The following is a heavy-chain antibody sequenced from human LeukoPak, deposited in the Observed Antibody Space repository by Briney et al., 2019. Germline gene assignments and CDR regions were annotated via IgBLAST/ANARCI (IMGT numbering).Heavy chain of an antibody. J-gene: IGHJ4*02. CDR3: ASRGGSSWFMFDY. CDR1: GFTFSSYS. CDR2: ISSSSSTI. V-gene: IGHV3-48*01. D-gene: IGHD6-13*01. Sequence: GGSLRLSCAASGFTFSSYSMNWVRQAPGKGLEWVSYISSSSSTIYYADSVKGRFTISRDNAKNSLYLQMNSLRAEDTAVYYCASRGGSSWFMFDYWGQGTLVTVSS.